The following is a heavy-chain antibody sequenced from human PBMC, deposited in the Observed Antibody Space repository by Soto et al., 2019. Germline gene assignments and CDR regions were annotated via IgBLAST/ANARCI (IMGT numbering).Heavy chain of an antibody. D-gene: IGHD6-19*01. J-gene: IGHJ6*02. CDR2: IYYSGST. CDR1: GGSISSYY. Sequence: PSETLALTCTVSGGSISSYYWSWIRQPPGKGLEWIGYIYYSGSTNYNPSLKSRVTISVDTSKNQFSLKLSSVTAADTAVYYCARDDSSGYYYYGMDVWGQGTTVTGSS. CDR3: ARDDSSGYYYYGMDV. V-gene: IGHV4-59*01.